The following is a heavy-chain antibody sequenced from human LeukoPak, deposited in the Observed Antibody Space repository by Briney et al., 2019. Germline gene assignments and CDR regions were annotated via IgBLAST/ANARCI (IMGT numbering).Heavy chain of an antibody. J-gene: IGHJ2*01. CDR3: AKDASNYFWYFDL. V-gene: IGHV3-23*01. CDR1: GFIFSTYA. D-gene: IGHD1-1*01. Sequence: RSGGSLRLSCAGSGFIFSTYAMTWVRQAPGKGLEWVSGISGSGDTTYYADSVKGRLTISRDNSKNTLYLQMSSLRAEDTAVYYCAKDASNYFWYFDLWGRGTLVTVSS. CDR2: ISGSGDTT.